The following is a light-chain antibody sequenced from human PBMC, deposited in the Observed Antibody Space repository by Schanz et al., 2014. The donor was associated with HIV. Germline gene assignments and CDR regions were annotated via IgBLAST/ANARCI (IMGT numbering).Light chain of an antibody. V-gene: IGKV3-20*01. CDR2: GAS. CDR3: QQYGSSPWT. J-gene: IGKJ1*01. CDR1: QTVSNN. Sequence: EIVMTQSPGTLSVSPGERATLSCRASQTVSNNLAWYQQKPGQAPRLLIFGASNRATGIPDRFSGGVSGTDFTLTISRVEPEDYAVYYCQQYGSSPWTFGQGTRVDVK.